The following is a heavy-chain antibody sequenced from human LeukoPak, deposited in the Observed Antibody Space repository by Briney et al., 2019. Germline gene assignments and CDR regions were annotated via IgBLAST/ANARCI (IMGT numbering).Heavy chain of an antibody. CDR3: ARGKTWIRLWLRFVGGSGGWFDP. Sequence: SETLSLTCAVYGGSFSGYYWSWIRQPPGKGLEWIGEINHSGSTNYNPSLKSRVTISVDTSKNQFSLKLSSVTAADTAVYYCARGKTWIRLWLRFVGGSGGWFDPWGQGTLVTVSS. V-gene: IGHV4-34*01. CDR1: GGSFSGYY. J-gene: IGHJ5*02. D-gene: IGHD5-18*01. CDR2: INHSGST.